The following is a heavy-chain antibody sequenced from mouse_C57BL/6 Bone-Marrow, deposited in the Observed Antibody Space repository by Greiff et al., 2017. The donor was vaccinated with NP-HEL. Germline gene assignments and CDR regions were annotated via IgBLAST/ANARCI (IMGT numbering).Heavy chain of an antibody. V-gene: IGHV5-6*01. CDR3: ASPYDYDVSWFAY. Sequence: EVMLVESGGDLVKPGGSLKLSCAASGFTFSSYGMSWVRQTPDKRLEWVGTISSGGSSTYYPDIVKGRFTISRDHAKNTLYRQMSSLKSEYTAMYYCASPYDYDVSWFAYWGRGTLVTVTA. CDR1: GFTFSSYG. D-gene: IGHD2-4*01. CDR2: ISSGGSST. J-gene: IGHJ3*01.